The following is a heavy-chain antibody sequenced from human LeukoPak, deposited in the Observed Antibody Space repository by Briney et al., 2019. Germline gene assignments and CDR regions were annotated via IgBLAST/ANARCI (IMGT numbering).Heavy chain of an antibody. CDR1: GVSISSGSYS. J-gene: IGHJ3*02. Sequence: SETLSLTCTVSGVSISSGSYSWRWIRQHPGTGLECIGYIYYSGSTYYNPSLKSRVTISVDTSKNQFSLKLSSVTAADTAVYYCARGFYYDSSGYYLQDAFDIWGQGTMVTVSS. D-gene: IGHD3-22*01. V-gene: IGHV4-31*03. CDR2: IYYSGST. CDR3: ARGFYYDSSGYYLQDAFDI.